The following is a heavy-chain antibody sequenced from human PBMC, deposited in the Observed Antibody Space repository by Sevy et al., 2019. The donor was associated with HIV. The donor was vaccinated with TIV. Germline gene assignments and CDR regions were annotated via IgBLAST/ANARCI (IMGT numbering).Heavy chain of an antibody. CDR1: GGSISSSSYY. CDR3: ARHGRVVADNNWLDP. J-gene: IGHJ5*02. V-gene: IGHV4-39*01. Sequence: SETLSLTCTVSGGSISSSSYYWGWIRQPPGKGLEWIGSIYYSGSTYYNPSLKSRVTVSVDTSKNQFSLKLSSVTAADTAVYYCARHGRVVADNNWLDPWGQGTLVTVSS. D-gene: IGHD2-15*01. CDR2: IYYSGST.